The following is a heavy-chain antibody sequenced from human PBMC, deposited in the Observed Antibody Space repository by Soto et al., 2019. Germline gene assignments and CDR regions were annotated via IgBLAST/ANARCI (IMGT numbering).Heavy chain of an antibody. D-gene: IGHD3-10*01. Sequence: SETLSLTCTVSGGSISSYYWSWIRQPPGKGLEWIGYIYYSGSTNYNPSLKSRVTISVDTSKNQFSLKLSTVTAADTAVYYCARLDYYGSGSHFDPWGQGTPVTVSS. J-gene: IGHJ5*02. CDR3: ARLDYYGSGSHFDP. CDR1: GGSISSYY. CDR2: IYYSGST. V-gene: IGHV4-59*01.